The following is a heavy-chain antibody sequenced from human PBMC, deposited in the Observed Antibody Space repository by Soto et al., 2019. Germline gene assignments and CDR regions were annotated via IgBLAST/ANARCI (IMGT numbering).Heavy chain of an antibody. D-gene: IGHD6-13*01. Sequence: SETLSLTCTVSGGSISSGVYYWIWIRQHPGKVLEWIGYIYYSGSTYYNPSLKSRVTISVDTSKNQFSLKLSSVTAADTAVYYCARVEGQQLVDYYYYYGMDVWGQGTTVTVSS. J-gene: IGHJ6*02. CDR2: IYYSGST. CDR1: GGSISSGVYY. CDR3: ARVEGQQLVDYYYYYGMDV. V-gene: IGHV4-31*03.